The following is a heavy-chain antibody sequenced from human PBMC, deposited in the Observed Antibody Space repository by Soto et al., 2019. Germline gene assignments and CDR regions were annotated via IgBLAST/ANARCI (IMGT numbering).Heavy chain of an antibody. CDR2: MNPNSGNT. V-gene: IGHV1-8*01. J-gene: IGHJ4*02. D-gene: IGHD4-17*01. CDR1: GYTFTSYY. CDR3: AMTTVTTRWFFDY. Sequence: ASVKVSCKASGYTFTSYYMNWVRQVTGQGLEWMGWMNPNSGNTGYAQKFQGRVTMTRNTSISTAYMELSSLRSEDTAVYYCAMTTVTTRWFFDYWGQGTLVTVSS.